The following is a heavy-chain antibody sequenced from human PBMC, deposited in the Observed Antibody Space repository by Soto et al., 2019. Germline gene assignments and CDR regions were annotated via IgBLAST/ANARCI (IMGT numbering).Heavy chain of an antibody. Sequence: GGSLRLSCAASGFTFSDYYMSWIRQAPGKGLELVSYISSSGSTIYYADSVKGRFTISRDNAKNSLYLQMNSLRAEDTAVYYCARVPYSPGCSFDFWGQGTLVTVSS. CDR1: GFTFSDYY. CDR2: ISSSGSTI. D-gene: IGHD6-13*01. J-gene: IGHJ4*02. V-gene: IGHV3-11*04. CDR3: ARVPYSPGCSFDF.